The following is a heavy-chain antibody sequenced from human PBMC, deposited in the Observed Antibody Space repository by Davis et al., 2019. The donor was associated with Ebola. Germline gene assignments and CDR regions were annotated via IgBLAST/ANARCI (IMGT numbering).Heavy chain of an antibody. Sequence: MPSETLSLTCAVYGGSFSGYYWSWTRQPPGKGLEWIGEINHSGSTNYNPSLKSRVTISVDTSKNQFSLKLSSVTAADTAVYYCARGNWGFDYWGQGTLVTVSS. CDR2: INHSGST. CDR1: GGSFSGYY. D-gene: IGHD7-27*01. J-gene: IGHJ4*02. V-gene: IGHV4-34*01. CDR3: ARGNWGFDY.